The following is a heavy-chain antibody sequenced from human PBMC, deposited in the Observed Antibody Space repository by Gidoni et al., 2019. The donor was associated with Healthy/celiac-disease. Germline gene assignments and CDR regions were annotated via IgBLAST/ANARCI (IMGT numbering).Heavy chain of an antibody. CDR3: ASHNCSGGSCYSGYYFDY. D-gene: IGHD2-15*01. V-gene: IGHV3-13*01. CDR2: IGTAGDT. Sequence: EVQLVESGGGLVQPGGSLRLSCAASGFTFSSYDMHWVRQATGKGLEWGSAIGTAGDTYYPGSVKGRFTISRENAKNSLYLQMNSLRAGDTAVYYCASHNCSGGSCYSGYYFDYWGQGTLVTVSS. CDR1: GFTFSSYD. J-gene: IGHJ4*02.